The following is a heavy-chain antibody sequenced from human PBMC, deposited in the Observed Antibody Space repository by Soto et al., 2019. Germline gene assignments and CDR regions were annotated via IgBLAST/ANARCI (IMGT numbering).Heavy chain of an antibody. D-gene: IGHD2-15*01. Sequence: TLTLTSAVYGESLNGYYWRCIRQPPGTGLEWNGEVSHNGRSNYNPSLTGRVTISMHTAKNQFSLILNSVTAADTAVYYCSRGQWSDRFLTWGQGALVTVSS. V-gene: IGHV4-34*01. CDR1: GESLNGYY. J-gene: IGHJ4*02. CDR3: SRGQWSDRFLT. CDR2: VSHNGRS.